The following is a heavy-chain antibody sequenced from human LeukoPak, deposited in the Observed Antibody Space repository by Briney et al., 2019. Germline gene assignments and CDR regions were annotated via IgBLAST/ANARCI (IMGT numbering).Heavy chain of an antibody. CDR3: ARDTLDRVAAALDY. Sequence: GGSLRLSCAASGFTFSSYNMNWVRQAPGKGLEWVSSISSSSSSYIYYADSVKGRFTISRDNAKNSLYLQMNSLRAEDTAVYYCARDTLDRVAAALDYWGQGTLVTVSS. CDR2: ISSSSSSYI. V-gene: IGHV3-21*01. CDR1: GFTFSSYN. J-gene: IGHJ4*02. D-gene: IGHD6-25*01.